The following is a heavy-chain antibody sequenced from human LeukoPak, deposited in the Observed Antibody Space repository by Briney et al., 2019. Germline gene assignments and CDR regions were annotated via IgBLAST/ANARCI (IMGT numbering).Heavy chain of an antibody. J-gene: IGHJ4*02. CDR1: EFTFSSYS. CDR3: ATEATYCTAACYSLSDY. CDR2: IICSGGTT. D-gene: IGHD2-21*02. Sequence: GSLRPSRAASEFTFSSYSLTWVRQAPGEGLEWVSLIICSGGTTHYADSVRGRFTISRDNSKNTLYLQMNTLRAGDTAVYYCATEATYCTAACYSLSDYWGQGTLVTVSS. V-gene: IGHV3-23*01.